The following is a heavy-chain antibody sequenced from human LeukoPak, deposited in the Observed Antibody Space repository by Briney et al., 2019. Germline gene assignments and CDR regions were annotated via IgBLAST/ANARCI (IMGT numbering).Heavy chain of an antibody. Sequence: PGGSLRLSCAASGFTFSSYWMSWVRQAPGKGLEWVANMKQDGSEKSYVDSVKGRFAISRDNAKNSLYLQMNRLGAEDKAVYYCARDMTGYCTSSSCFGGLCDYWGQGTLVIVSS. D-gene: IGHD2-2*01. V-gene: IGHV3-7*01. CDR3: ARDMTGYCTSSSCFGGLCDY. CDR1: GFTFSSYW. J-gene: IGHJ4*02. CDR2: MKQDGSEK.